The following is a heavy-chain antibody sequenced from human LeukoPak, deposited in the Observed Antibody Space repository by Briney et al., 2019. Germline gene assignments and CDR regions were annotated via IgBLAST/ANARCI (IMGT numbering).Heavy chain of an antibody. D-gene: IGHD3-3*01. CDR1: GFIFSTYS. V-gene: IGHV3-21*01. CDR3: ATDTTAALTIFGVVYYYMDV. CDR2: ISSTSGNK. J-gene: IGHJ6*03. Sequence: GGSLRLSCTASGFIFSTYSMIWVRQAPGKGLEWVSSISSTSGNKYYADSVKGRFTISRDNAKNSLYLQMNSLRAEDTAVYYCATDTTAALTIFGVVYYYMDVWGKGTTVTVSS.